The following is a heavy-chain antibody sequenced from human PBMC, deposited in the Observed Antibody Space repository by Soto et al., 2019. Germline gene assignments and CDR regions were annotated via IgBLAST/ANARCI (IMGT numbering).Heavy chain of an antibody. CDR2: IWYDGSNK. Sequence: QVQLVESGGGVVQPGRSLRLSCAASGFTFSSYGMHWVRQAPGKGLEWVAVIWYDGSNKYCADSVKGRFTISRDNSKNTLYLQMNSLRAEDTAVYYCARGFSSSWYVYYGMDVWGQGTTVTVSS. CDR1: GFTFSSYG. D-gene: IGHD6-13*01. CDR3: ARGFSSSWYVYYGMDV. V-gene: IGHV3-33*01. J-gene: IGHJ6*02.